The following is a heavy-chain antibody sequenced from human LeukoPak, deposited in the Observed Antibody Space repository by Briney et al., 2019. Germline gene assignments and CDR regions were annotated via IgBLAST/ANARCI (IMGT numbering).Heavy chain of an antibody. CDR2: ISSSSSTI. CDR1: GFTFSSYS. D-gene: IGHD3-10*01. V-gene: IGHV3-48*01. Sequence: PGGSLRLSCAASGFTFSSYSMNWVRQAPGKGLEWVSYISSSSSTIYYADSVKGRFTISRDNAKNSLYLQMNSLRAEDTAVYYCARDLRGVRGVMYHVSAPDAFDIWGQGTMVTVSS. CDR3: ARDLRGVRGVMYHVSAPDAFDI. J-gene: IGHJ3*02.